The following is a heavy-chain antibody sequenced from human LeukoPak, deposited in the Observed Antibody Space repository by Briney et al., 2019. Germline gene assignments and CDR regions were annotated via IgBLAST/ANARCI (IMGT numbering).Heavy chain of an antibody. CDR3: ARSSLLHSNAMDV. CDR1: GFTFNSYS. Sequence: GGFLRPSCAASGFTFNSYSMNWVRQAPGKGLEWISYISSSSNVYYADSVKGRFTISRDNTKNSLYLQMSSLRDDDTAVYYCARSSLLHSNAMDVWGQGTTVTVSS. J-gene: IGHJ6*02. CDR2: ISSSSNV. V-gene: IGHV3-48*02. D-gene: IGHD5-18*01.